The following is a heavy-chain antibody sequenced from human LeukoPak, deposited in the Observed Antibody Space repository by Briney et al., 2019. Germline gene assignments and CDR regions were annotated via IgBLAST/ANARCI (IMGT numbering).Heavy chain of an antibody. D-gene: IGHD1-26*01. V-gene: IGHV4-4*02. CDR3: AREGIVGATIFDY. Sequence: NPSETLSLTCAVSGGSISSSNWWSWVRPPPGKGLEWIGEIYHSGSTNYNPSLKSRVTISVDKSKNQFSLKLSSVTAADTAVYYCAREGIVGATIFDYWGQGTLVTVSS. J-gene: IGHJ4*02. CDR1: GGSISSSNW. CDR2: IYHSGST.